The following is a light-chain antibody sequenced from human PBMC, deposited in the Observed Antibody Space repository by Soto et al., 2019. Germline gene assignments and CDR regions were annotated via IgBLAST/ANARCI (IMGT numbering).Light chain of an antibody. J-gene: IGLJ2*01. V-gene: IGLV2-8*01. CDR3: SSYAASSTVL. CDR2: EVT. Sequence: QSVLTQPPSASGSPRQSVTISCTGTSSDVGGYDFVSWFQQHPGKAPKLMIYEVTKRPSGVPDRFSGSKSGNTASLTVSGLQAEDEADYYCSSYAASSTVLFGGGTKLTVL. CDR1: SSDVGGYDF.